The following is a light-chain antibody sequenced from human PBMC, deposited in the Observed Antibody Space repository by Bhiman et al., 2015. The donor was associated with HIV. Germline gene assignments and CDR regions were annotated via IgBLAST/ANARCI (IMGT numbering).Light chain of an antibody. CDR3: SSLTSSITYV. CDR1: RSDNDAYNY. V-gene: IGLV2-14*03. CDR2: DVT. J-gene: IGLJ1*01. Sequence: QSALTQPASVSGSLGQSITISCTGTRSDNDAYNYVSWYQKRPGTAPRLIIFDVTSRPSGVSDRFSGSKSGNTASLTISGLQAEDEADYYCSSLTSSITYVFGTGTNVTVL.